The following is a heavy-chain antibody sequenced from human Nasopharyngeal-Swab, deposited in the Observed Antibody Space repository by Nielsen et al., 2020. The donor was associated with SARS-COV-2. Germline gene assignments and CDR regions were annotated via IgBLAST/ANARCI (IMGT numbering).Heavy chain of an antibody. CDR1: GGSFSGYY. J-gene: IGHJ5*02. CDR2: ITHSRST. D-gene: IGHD2-2*01. V-gene: IGHV4-34*01. CDR3: ARGRLTSRTLGWFDT. Sequence: GSLRLSCAVYGGSFSGYYWSWIRQPPGKGLEWIGEITHSRSTNYNPSLKSRFTISVDTSKNQFSLKLSSVTAADTAVYYCARGRLTSRTLGWFDTWGQGTLVTVSS.